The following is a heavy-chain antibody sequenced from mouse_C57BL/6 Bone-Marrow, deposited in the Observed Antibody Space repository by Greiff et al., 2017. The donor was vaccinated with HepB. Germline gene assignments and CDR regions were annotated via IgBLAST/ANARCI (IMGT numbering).Heavy chain of an antibody. CDR3: TTYGYPTWFAY. CDR2: IDPENGDT. CDR1: GFNIKDDY. J-gene: IGHJ3*01. V-gene: IGHV14-4*01. Sequence: VQLQQSGAELVRPGASVKLSCTASGFNIKDDYMHWVKQRPEQGLEWIGWIDPENGDTEYASKFQGKATITADTSSNTAYLQLSSLTSEDTAVYYCTTYGYPTWFAYWGQGTLVTVSA. D-gene: IGHD2-2*01.